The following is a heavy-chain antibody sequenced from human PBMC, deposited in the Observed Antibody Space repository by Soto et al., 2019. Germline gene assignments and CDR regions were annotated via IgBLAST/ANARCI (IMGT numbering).Heavy chain of an antibody. D-gene: IGHD6-13*01. CDR3: ARVGEQQLVGGTYYYYGMDV. J-gene: IGHJ6*02. CDR2: IIPIFCTA. CDR1: GGTFSSYA. V-gene: IGHV1-69*06. Sequence: ASVKVSCKASGGTFSSYAISWVRQGPGQGLEWMGGIIPIFCTANYAQKFQGRVTITADKSTSTAYMELSSLRSEDTAVYYCARVGEQQLVGGTYYYYGMDVWGQGTTVTVS.